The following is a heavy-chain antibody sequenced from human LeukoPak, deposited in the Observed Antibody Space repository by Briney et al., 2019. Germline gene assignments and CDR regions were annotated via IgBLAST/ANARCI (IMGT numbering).Heavy chain of an antibody. J-gene: IGHJ6*02. CDR3: ARHGRDCSSTSCYWGVYYYYYGMDV. CDR2: IYYSGST. D-gene: IGHD2-2*01. Sequence: SQTLSLTCTVSGGSISSYYWSWIRQPPGKGLEWIGYIYYSGSTNYNPSLKSRVTISVDTSKNQFSLKLSSVTAADTAVYYCARHGRDCSSTSCYWGVYYYYYGMDVWGQGTTVTVSS. CDR1: GGSISSYY. V-gene: IGHV4-59*08.